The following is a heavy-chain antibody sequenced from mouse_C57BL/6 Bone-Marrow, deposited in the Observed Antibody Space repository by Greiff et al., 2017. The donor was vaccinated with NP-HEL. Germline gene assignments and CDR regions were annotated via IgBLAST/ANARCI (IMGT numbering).Heavy chain of an antibody. CDR1: GFTFSSYG. J-gene: IGHJ3*01. Sequence: EVHLVESGGDLVKPGGSLKLSCAASGFTFSSYGMSWVRQTPDKRLEWVATISSGGSYTYYPDSVKGRFTISRDNAKNTLYLQMSSLKSEDTAMYYCASPYDYYVAWFAYWGQGTLVTVSA. V-gene: IGHV5-6*01. CDR2: ISSGGSYT. D-gene: IGHD1-1*01. CDR3: ASPYDYYVAWFAY.